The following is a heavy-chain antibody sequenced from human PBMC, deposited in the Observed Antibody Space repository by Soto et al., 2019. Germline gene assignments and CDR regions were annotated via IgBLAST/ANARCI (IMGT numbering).Heavy chain of an antibody. D-gene: IGHD1-26*01. Sequence: PGGSLRLSCAASGFTFSSYGMHWVRQAPGKGLEWVAVIWYDGSNKYYADSVKGRFTISRDNSKNTLYLQMNSLRAEDTAVYYCARPISPEWEREIAHYYGMDVWGQGTTVTVSS. CDR3: ARPISPEWEREIAHYYGMDV. V-gene: IGHV3-33*01. CDR1: GFTFSSYG. CDR2: IWYDGSNK. J-gene: IGHJ6*02.